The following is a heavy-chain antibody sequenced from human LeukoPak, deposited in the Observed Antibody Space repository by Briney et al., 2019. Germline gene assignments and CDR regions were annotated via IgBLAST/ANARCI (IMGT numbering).Heavy chain of an antibody. J-gene: IGHJ4*02. CDR2: ISGSGDYM. CDR3: ARDPVGYCSSTSCRAGGY. Sequence: GGSLRLSCAASGFTFSSYSMNWVRQAPGKGLAWVSSISGSGDYMYYADSVKGRFTISRDNAKNSLYLQMNSLRAEDTAVYYCARDPVGYCSSTSCRAGGYWGQGTLVTVSS. D-gene: IGHD2-2*03. CDR1: GFTFSSYS. V-gene: IGHV3-21*01.